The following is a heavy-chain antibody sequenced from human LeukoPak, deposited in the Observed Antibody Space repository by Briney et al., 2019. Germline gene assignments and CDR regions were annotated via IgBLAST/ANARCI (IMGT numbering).Heavy chain of an antibody. D-gene: IGHD3-9*01. CDR3: AGDLNLRFFNWLSLPRFDY. CDR2: IHYSGST. J-gene: IGHJ4*02. Sequence: SETLSLTCTDSGGSISSDSYCWSWIRQPPGEGLEWVGCIHYSGSTYDNPSLKSRVTISVDTSKSQFSLTLTSVTAADTAVYFCAGDLNLRFFNWLSLPRFDYWGQGTPVSV. CDR1: GGSISSDSYC. V-gene: IGHV4-39*07.